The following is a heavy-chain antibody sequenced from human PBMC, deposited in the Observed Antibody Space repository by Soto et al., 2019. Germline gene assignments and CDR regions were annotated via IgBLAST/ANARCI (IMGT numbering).Heavy chain of an antibody. V-gene: IGHV3-15*07. CDR1: GFTFSNAW. J-gene: IGHJ6*02. D-gene: IGHD3-22*01. Sequence: GGSLRLSCAASGFTFSNAWMNWVRQAPGKGLEWVGRIKSKTDGGTTDYAAPVKGRFTISRDDSKNTLYLQRKSLKTEDTAVYYCTTGRYYYDSSGYSEDYYYYGMDVWGQGTTVTVSS. CDR2: IKSKTDGGTT. CDR3: TTGRYYYDSSGYSEDYYYYGMDV.